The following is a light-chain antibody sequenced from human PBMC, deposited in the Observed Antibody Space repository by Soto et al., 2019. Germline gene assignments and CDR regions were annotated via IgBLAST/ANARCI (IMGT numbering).Light chain of an antibody. CDR2: DVN. V-gene: IGLV2-14*01. CDR3: GSDTSSSTVV. J-gene: IGLJ2*01. CDR1: SSDVGGYNY. Sequence: QSALTQSASVSGSPGQSITISCTGTSSDVGGYNYVSWYQQQPGKAPELMIYDVNNRPSGVSDRFSGSKSGNTASLTISGLQTEDEAAYYCGSDTSSSTVVFGGGTKLTVL.